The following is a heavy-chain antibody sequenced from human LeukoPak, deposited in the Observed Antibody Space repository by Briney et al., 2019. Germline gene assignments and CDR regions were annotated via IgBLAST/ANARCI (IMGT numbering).Heavy chain of an antibody. J-gene: IGHJ2*01. V-gene: IGHV3-48*03. Sequence: GGSLRLSCAASRFTFSSYEMNWVRQAPGKGLEWVSYISSSDSTIYYADSVKGRFTISRDNAKNSLYLQMNSPRAEDTAVYYCAREASCSSSTCYTGDWYFDLWGRGTLVTVSS. CDR2: ISSSDSTI. CDR1: RFTFSSYE. D-gene: IGHD2-2*02. CDR3: AREASCSSSTCYTGDWYFDL.